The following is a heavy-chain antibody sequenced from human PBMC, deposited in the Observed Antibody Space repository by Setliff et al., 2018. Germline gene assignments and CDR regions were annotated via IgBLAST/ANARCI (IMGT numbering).Heavy chain of an antibody. CDR1: GFTFSSYW. J-gene: IGHJ6*03. V-gene: IGHV3-74*01. Sequence: PGGSLRLSCAASGFTFSSYWMHWVRQAPGKGLVWVSRINSDGSSTIYADSVKGRFTISRDNAKNTLYLQMSSLRAEDTAVYYCTREAPRQGDYYMDVWGKGTTVTVSS. CDR3: TREAPRQGDYYMDV. CDR2: INSDGSST.